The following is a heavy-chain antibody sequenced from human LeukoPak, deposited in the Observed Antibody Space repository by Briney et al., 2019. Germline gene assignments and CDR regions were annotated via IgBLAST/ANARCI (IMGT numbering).Heavy chain of an antibody. CDR2: INHSGST. CDR3: ARRITMVRGHYGMDV. D-gene: IGHD3-10*01. CDR1: GGSFSGDY. V-gene: IGHV4-34*01. Sequence: PSETLSLTCAVYGGSFSGDYWSWIRQPPGKGLEWIGEINHSGSTNSNPSRQSRGTISGATAKNQFSLKLSSVTAADTAVYYCARRITMVRGHYGMDVWGKGTTVAVSS. J-gene: IGHJ6*04.